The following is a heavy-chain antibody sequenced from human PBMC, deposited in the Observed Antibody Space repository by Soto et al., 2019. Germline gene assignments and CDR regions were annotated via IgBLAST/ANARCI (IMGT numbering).Heavy chain of an antibody. J-gene: IGHJ6*02. CDR2: IYYSGST. D-gene: IGHD3-10*01. CDR3: ARELPFRGFYGIDV. Sequence: QVQLQESGPGLVKPSQTLSLTCTVSGGSISSGGYYWSWIRQHPGKGLEWIGYIYYSGSTYYNPSLQSRVTKPADTFKNKFSPKLSSVTAADPAVYYCARELPFRGFYGIDVWGQGTTVTVSS. V-gene: IGHV4-31*03. CDR1: GGSISSGGYY.